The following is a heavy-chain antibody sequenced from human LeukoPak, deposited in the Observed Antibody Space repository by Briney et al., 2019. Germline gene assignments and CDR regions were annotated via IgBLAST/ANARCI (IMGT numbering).Heavy chain of an antibody. D-gene: IGHD3-10*01. J-gene: IGHJ4*02. Sequence: SETLSLTCAVYGGSFSGYYWSWIRQPPGKGLEWIGEINHSGSTNYNPSLKSRVTISVDTSKNQFSLKLSSVTAADTAVYYCARGPYYYGSGSYYSSDYWGQGTLVTVSS. CDR1: GGSFSGYY. CDR3: ARGPYYYGSGSYYSSDY. CDR2: INHSGST. V-gene: IGHV4-34*01.